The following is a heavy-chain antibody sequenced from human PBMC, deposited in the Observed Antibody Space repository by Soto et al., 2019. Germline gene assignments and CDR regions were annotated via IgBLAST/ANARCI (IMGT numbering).Heavy chain of an antibody. J-gene: IGHJ4*02. V-gene: IGHV3-7*01. CDR1: GFIVTPYW. CDR3: XGETSYYDRSGSLPFGY. Sequence: GGALRLSCAASGFIVTPYWMSWIRQAPGKGLEWVANIKPDGSEKFYVDSVKGRFTISRDNAKNSLYLQMNSLRADDTAVYYCXGETSYYDRSGSLPFGYWGQGTLVTVSS. D-gene: IGHD3-22*01. CDR2: IKPDGSEK.